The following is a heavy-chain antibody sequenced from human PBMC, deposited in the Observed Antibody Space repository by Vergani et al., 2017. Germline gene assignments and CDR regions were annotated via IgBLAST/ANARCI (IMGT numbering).Heavy chain of an antibody. CDR1: GYSISSGYY. J-gene: IGHJ5*02. V-gene: IGHV4-38-2*01. CDR3: ARRLPGDYVWFDP. D-gene: IGHD3-16*01. CDR2: FYHSGST. Sequence: QVQLQESGPGLVKPSETLSLTCAVPGYSISSGYYWGWIRQPPGKGLEWIRSFYHSGSTYYNPSLKSRVTISVDTTKNQFSLKLTSVTAADMAVYYCARRLPGDYVWFDPWGQGTLVTVSS.